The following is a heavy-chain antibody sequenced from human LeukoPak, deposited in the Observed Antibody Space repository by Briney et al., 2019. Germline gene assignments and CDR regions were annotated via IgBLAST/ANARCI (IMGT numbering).Heavy chain of an antibody. CDR3: ARGVLEQLVQPRRYNWFDP. CDR1: GVSFSGYY. CDR2: INHSGST. D-gene: IGHD6-6*01. V-gene: IGHV4-34*01. J-gene: IGHJ5*02. Sequence: SETLSLTCAVYGVSFSGYYWSWLRQPPGKGLEWIGEINHSGSTNYNPSLKSRVTISVDTSKNQFSLKLSSVTAADTAVYYCARGVLEQLVQPRRYNWFDPWGQGTLVTVSS.